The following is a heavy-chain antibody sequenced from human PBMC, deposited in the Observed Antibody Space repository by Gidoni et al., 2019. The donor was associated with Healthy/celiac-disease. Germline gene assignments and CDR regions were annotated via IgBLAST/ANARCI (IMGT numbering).Heavy chain of an antibody. CDR1: GYTFTYLY. Sequence: QMQLVQSGAAVKKTGSSVKVSCKASGYTFTYLYLHWVRQAPGQALEWMGWITPFNGNTNDAKKFQDRVTITRDRSMSTAYMELSSLRSEDTAMYYCAGGWELLTWGQGTLVTVSS. D-gene: IGHD1-26*01. CDR3: AGGWELLT. CDR2: ITPFNGNT. V-gene: IGHV1-45*02. J-gene: IGHJ4*02.